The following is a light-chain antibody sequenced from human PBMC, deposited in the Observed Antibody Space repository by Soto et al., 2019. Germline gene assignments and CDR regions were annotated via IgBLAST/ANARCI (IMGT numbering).Light chain of an antibody. Sequence: QPVLTQPPSASGTPGQRVTISCSGSSSNIGSNYVYWYQQLPGTAPKLLIYRKNQRPSGVPDRFSGSKSGTSASLAISGLRSEDEADYYCAAWDDSLSGRVFGGGTKLTVL. J-gene: IGLJ2*01. CDR2: RKN. CDR1: SSNIGSNY. V-gene: IGLV1-47*01. CDR3: AAWDDSLSGRV.